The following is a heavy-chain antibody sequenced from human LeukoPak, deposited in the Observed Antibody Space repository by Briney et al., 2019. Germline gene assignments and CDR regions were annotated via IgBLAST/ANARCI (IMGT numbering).Heavy chain of an antibody. V-gene: IGHV4-30-2*01. CDR3: ARERGGEEPDAFDI. CDR1: GGSISSGGYS. J-gene: IGHJ3*02. D-gene: IGHD1-26*01. Sequence: SETLSLTCAVSGGSISSGGYSWSWIRQPPGKGLEWIGYIYHSGSTYYNPSLKSRVTISVDRSKNQFSLKLSSVTAADTAVYYCARERGGEEPDAFDIWGQGTMVTVSS. CDR2: IYHSGST.